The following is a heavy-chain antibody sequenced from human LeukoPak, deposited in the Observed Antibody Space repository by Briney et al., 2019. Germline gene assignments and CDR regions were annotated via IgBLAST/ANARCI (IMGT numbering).Heavy chain of an antibody. D-gene: IGHD3-10*01. CDR1: GGSISSYY. V-gene: IGHV4-59*01. CDR2: IYYSGST. CDR3: ARVRDGSGSHDAFDI. Sequence: PSETLSLTCTVSGGSISSYYWSWIRQPPGKGLEWIGYIYYSGSTNYNPSLKSRVTISVDTSKNQFSLKLSSVTAADTAVYYCARVRDGSGSHDAFDIWGQGTMVTVSS. J-gene: IGHJ3*02.